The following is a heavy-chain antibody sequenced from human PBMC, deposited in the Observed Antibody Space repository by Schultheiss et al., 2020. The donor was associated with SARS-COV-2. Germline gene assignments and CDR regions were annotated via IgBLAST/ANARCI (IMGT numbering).Heavy chain of an antibody. CDR1: GFTFPSYA. CDR3: ARDRDYGDYEPRDYYYYGMDV. CDR2: ISHEGYNK. V-gene: IGHV3-30*03. Sequence: GESLKISCAASGFTFPSYAMHWVRQAPGKGLEWVAVISHEGYNKYYSDPVKGRFTVSRDNSKNALYLQMNTLRAEDTAVYYCARDRDYGDYEPRDYYYYGMDVWGQGTMVTVSS. D-gene: IGHD4-17*01. J-gene: IGHJ6*02.